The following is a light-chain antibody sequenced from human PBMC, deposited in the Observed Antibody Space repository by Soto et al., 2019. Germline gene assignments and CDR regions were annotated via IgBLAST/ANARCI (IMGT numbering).Light chain of an antibody. CDR1: QSIRSW. CDR2: DAS. V-gene: IGKV1-5*01. J-gene: IGKJ4*01. CDR3: QQTSNTPQT. Sequence: DIQMTQSPSTLSASVGDRVTITCRASQSIRSWLAWYQQKPGKAPKLLIYDASSLQSGVPSRFSGSESGTEFTLTISSLQPDDFATYYCQQTSNTPQTFGGGTKVEIK.